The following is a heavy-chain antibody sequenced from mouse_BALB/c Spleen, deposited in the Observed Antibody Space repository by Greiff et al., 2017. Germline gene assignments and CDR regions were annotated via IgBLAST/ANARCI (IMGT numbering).Heavy chain of an antibody. V-gene: IGHV1S81*02. J-gene: IGHJ3*01. D-gene: IGHD1-2*01. CDR1: GYTFTSYY. CDR3: TRAYYYGSAY. CDR2: INPSNGGT. Sequence: QVQLQQSGAELVKPGASVKLSCKASGYTFTSYYMYWVKQRPGQGLEWIGEINPSNGGTNFNEKFKSKATLTVDKSSSTAYMQLSSLTSEDSAVYYCTRAYYYGSAYWGQGTLVTVSA.